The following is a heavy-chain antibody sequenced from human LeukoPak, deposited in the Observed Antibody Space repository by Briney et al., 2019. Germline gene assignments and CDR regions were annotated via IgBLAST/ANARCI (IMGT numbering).Heavy chain of an antibody. V-gene: IGHV4-4*07. Sequence: PSETLSLTCSVSGGSMSSYYWSWVRQPAGKGLEWIGRIYSSGSTNYNPSLNSRVTMSVDTSNNQFSLRLTSVTAADTAVYYCARGTTAAAGIFDCWGQGTLVTVSS. CDR1: GGSMSSYY. D-gene: IGHD6-13*01. CDR2: IYSSGST. CDR3: ARGTTAAAGIFDC. J-gene: IGHJ4*02.